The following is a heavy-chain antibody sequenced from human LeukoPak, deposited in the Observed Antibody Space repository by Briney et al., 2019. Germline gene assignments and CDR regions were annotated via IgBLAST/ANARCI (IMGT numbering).Heavy chain of an antibody. V-gene: IGHV4-59*12. CDR3: AREVAAAGVKEVWYYYYYMDV. CDR2: IYNSGST. D-gene: IGHD6-13*01. Sequence: NPSETLSLTCTVSGVSIRSYYWSWIRQPPGKGLEWIGYIYNSGSTNYNPSLKSRVTMSVDTSKNQFSLKLSSVTAADTAVYYCAREVAAAGVKEVWYYYYYMDVWGKGTTVTISS. CDR1: GVSIRSYY. J-gene: IGHJ6*03.